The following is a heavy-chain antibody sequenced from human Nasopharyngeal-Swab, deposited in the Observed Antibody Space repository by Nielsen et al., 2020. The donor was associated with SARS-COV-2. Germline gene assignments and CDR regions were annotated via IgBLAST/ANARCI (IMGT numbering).Heavy chain of an antibody. Sequence: GESLKISCVASGVIFSKYWMHWVRQAPGKGLVWVSRVNQDGSRTDYADSVRGRFTISRDNAKNTLYLEMNSLRVEDTAVYYCVKHQGSSSDQWGQGTLVTVSS. CDR1: GVIFSKYW. CDR3: VKHQGSSSDQ. CDR2: VNQDGSRT. J-gene: IGHJ4*02. V-gene: IGHV3-74*01.